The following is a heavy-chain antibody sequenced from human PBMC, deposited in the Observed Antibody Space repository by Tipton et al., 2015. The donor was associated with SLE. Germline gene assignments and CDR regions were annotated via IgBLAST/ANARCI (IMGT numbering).Heavy chain of an antibody. CDR3: ARLGSWYYYDYAMDV. D-gene: IGHD6-13*01. CDR2: MYYSGNT. J-gene: IGHJ6*02. CDR1: GGSISSKTYY. Sequence: TLSFTCTVSGGSISSKTYYWGWIRQPPGKGLEWIGSMYYSGNTYYNPSFKSRVTISVDTSKNQFSLRLTSVTATDTAVYYCARLGSWYYYDYAMDVWGQGTTVTVSS. V-gene: IGHV4-39*01.